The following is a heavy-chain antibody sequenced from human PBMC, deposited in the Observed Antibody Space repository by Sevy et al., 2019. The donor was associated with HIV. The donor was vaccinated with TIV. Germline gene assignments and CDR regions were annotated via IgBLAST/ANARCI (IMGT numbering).Heavy chain of an antibody. CDR1: GFTFSSYA. D-gene: IGHD2-2*01. Sequence: GESLKISCAASGFTFSSYAMHWVRQAPGKGLEWVAVISYDGSNKYYADSVKGRFTISRDNSKNTRYLKMNSLRAEDTAVYYCARDPGVRVVVPAAYFDYWGQGTLVTVSS. CDR3: ARDPGVRVVVPAAYFDY. CDR2: ISYDGSNK. V-gene: IGHV3-30-3*01. J-gene: IGHJ4*02.